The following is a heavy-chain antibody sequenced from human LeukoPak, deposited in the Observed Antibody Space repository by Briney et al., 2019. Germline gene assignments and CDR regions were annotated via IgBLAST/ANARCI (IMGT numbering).Heavy chain of an antibody. CDR2: IGSNGITT. Sequence: PGGSLRLSCSASGFTFSNYAMHWVRQAPGKGLEHVSVIGSNGITTCFADSVKGRFTISRDNSKNTLYLQMTSLRPEDTAVYYCVKDGADYGENGWFDPWGQGTLVTVSS. D-gene: IGHD4-17*01. J-gene: IGHJ5*02. CDR3: VKDGADYGENGWFDP. V-gene: IGHV3-64D*09. CDR1: GFTFSNYA.